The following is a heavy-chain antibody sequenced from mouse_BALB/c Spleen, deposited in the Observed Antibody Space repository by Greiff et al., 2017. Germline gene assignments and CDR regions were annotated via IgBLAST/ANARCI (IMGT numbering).Heavy chain of an antibody. Sequence: EVQVVESGGGLVQPGGSRKLSCAASGFTFSSFGMHWVRQAPEKGLEWVAYISSGSSTIYYADTVKGRFTISRDNPKNTLFLQMTSLRSEDTAMYYCARYGLGNYFDYWGQGTTLTVSS. CDR1: GFTFSSFG. D-gene: IGHD4-1*01. CDR3: ARYGLGNYFDY. V-gene: IGHV5-17*02. J-gene: IGHJ2*01. CDR2: ISSGSSTI.